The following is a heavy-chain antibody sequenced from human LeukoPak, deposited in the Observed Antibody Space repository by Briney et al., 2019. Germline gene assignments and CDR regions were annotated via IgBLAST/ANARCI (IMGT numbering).Heavy chain of an antibody. CDR1: GYTFTNYG. Sequence: ASVKVSCKASGYTFTNYGISWVRQAPGQGLEWMGWISTSNTNYAQKLQGRVTMTTDTSTSTAYMELRSLRSDDTAVYYCARGPRITMVRGVMAPNYYMDVWGKGTTVTVSS. CDR2: ISTSNT. CDR3: ARGPRITMVRGVMAPNYYMDV. J-gene: IGHJ6*03. D-gene: IGHD3-10*01. V-gene: IGHV1-18*01.